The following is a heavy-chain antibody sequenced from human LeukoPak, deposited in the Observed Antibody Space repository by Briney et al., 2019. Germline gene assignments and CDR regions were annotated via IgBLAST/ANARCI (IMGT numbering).Heavy chain of an antibody. CDR1: GGTFSSYA. CDR2: ISAYNGNT. J-gene: IGHJ4*02. V-gene: IGHV1-18*01. CDR3: ARDRGGMATRDWY. Sequence: ASVKVSSQASGGTFSSYAISWVRQAPGQGLEWMGWISAYNGNTNYAQKLQGRVTMTTDTSTSTAYMKLRSLRSDDTAVYYCARDRGGMATRDWYWGQGTLVTVSS. D-gene: IGHD5-24*01.